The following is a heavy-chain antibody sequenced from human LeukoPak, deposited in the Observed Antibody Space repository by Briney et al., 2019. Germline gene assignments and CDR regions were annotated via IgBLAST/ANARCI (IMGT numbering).Heavy chain of an antibody. CDR2: ISAYNGNT. D-gene: IGHD3-3*01. Sequence: ASVKVSCKASGYTFTSYGISWVRQAPGQGLEWMGWISAYNGNTNYAQKFQGRVTMTRDTSISTAYMELSRLRSDDTAVYYCARVDFWSGSPIDYWGQGTLVTVSS. J-gene: IGHJ4*02. V-gene: IGHV1-18*01. CDR3: ARVDFWSGSPIDY. CDR1: GYTFTSYG.